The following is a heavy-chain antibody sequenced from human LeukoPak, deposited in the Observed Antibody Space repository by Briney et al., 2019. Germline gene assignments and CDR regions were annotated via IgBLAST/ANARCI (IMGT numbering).Heavy chain of an antibody. J-gene: IGHJ3*02. V-gene: IGHV4-34*01. CDR1: GGSFSGYY. CDR3: ARAYGSGSLDAFDI. D-gene: IGHD3-10*01. CDR2: INHSGST. Sequence: SETLSLTCAVYGGSFSGYYWSWIRQPPGKGLEWIGEINHSGSTNYNPSLKSRVTISVDTSKNQFSLKLSSVTAADTAVYYCARAYGSGSLDAFDIWGQGTMVTVSS.